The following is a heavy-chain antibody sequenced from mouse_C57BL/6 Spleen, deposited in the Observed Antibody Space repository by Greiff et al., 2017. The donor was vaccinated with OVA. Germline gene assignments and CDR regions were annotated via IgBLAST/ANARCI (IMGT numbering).Heavy chain of an antibody. Sequence: EVKLQESGPELVKPGASVKIPCKASGYTFTDYNMDWVKQSHGQSLEWIGDINPNNGGTIYNQKFKGKATLTVDKSSSTAYMELRSLTSEDTAVYYCARHYYGSSYDYAMDYWGQGTSVTVSS. CDR2: INPNNGGT. CDR1: GYTFTDYN. CDR3: ARHYYGSSYDYAMDY. J-gene: IGHJ4*01. V-gene: IGHV1-18*01. D-gene: IGHD1-1*01.